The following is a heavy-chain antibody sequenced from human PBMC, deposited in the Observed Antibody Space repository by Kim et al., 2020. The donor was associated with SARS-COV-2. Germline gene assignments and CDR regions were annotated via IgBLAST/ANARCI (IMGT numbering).Heavy chain of an antibody. Sequence: GGSLRLSCAASGFTFSSYGMHWVRQAPGKGLEWVAGIWYDGSTKYYADSVKGRFTISRDNSKNTLYLQMNSLRAEDTAVYYCARDRHFTMVRRVITDCYYCGIDVWGQGTPVTVSS. CDR1: GFTFSSYG. D-gene: IGHD3-10*01. CDR3: ARDRHFTMVRRVITDCYYCGIDV. V-gene: IGHV3-33*01. CDR2: IWYDGSTK. J-gene: IGHJ6*02.